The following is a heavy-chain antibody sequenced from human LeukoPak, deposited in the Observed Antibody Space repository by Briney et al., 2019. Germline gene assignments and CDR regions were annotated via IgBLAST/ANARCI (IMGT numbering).Heavy chain of an antibody. CDR1: GFTFSSYS. J-gene: IGHJ6*02. CDR3: AGDNFQGYYGMDV. V-gene: IGHV3-21*01. Sequence: GGSLRLSCAASGFTFSSYSMNWVRQAPGKGLEWVSSISSSSSYIYYADSVKGRFTISRDNAKNSLYLQMNSLRAEDTAVYYCAGDNFQGYYGMDVWGQGTTVTVSS. CDR2: ISSSSSYI.